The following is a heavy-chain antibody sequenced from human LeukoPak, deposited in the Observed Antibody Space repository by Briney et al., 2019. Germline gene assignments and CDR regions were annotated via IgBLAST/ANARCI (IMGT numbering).Heavy chain of an antibody. V-gene: IGHV1-69*01. J-gene: IGHJ4*02. CDR1: GGTFSSYA. CDR3: ARVPKAKLSPFDY. D-gene: IGHD1-26*01. Sequence: SVNVSCKASGGTFSSYAISWVRQAPGQGLEWMGGIIPIFGTANYAQKFQGRVTITADVSTSTAYMELSSLRSEDTAVYYCARVPKAKLSPFDYWGQGTLVTVSS. CDR2: IIPIFGTA.